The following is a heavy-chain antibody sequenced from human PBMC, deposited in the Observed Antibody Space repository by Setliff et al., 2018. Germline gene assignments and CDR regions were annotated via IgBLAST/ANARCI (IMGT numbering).Heavy chain of an antibody. CDR3: ARQGFGTTYMPFDY. CDR1: GNSISSGYC. Sequence: PSETLSLTCAVSGNSISSGYCWGWIRQPPGKGLECIGSIYHSGSTFYNPSLKSRVTISLDTSKNQFSLQLRSVTAADTAVYYCARQGFGTTYMPFDYWDHGTLVTVSS. CDR2: IYHSGST. J-gene: IGHJ4*01. V-gene: IGHV4-38-2*01. D-gene: IGHD1-7*01.